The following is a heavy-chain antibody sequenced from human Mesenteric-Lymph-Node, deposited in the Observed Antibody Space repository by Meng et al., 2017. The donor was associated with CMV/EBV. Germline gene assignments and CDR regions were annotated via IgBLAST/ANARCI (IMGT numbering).Heavy chain of an antibody. CDR2: IYYGGST. CDR3: ARDLPDWLNAFDI. Sequence: SETLSLTCTVSGDSVSSGTYYWSWIRQPPGKGLEWIGYIYYGGSTNYNPSLKSRVTISVDTSKNQFSLKLNSVTAADTAVYYCARDLPDWLNAFDIWGQGTMVTVSS. V-gene: IGHV4-61*01. J-gene: IGHJ3*02. CDR1: GDSVSSGTYY. D-gene: IGHD3/OR15-3a*01.